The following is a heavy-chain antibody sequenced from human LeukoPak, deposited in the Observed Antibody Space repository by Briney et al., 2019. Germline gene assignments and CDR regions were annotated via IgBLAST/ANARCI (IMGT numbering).Heavy chain of an antibody. CDR3: AKDQWAGDNYHYYMDV. Sequence: PGGSLRLSCAASGFTLRSYVMSWVRHVPGKGLVWVSALCSGSDITDYAESVKRRFTISRDTSENTLYLEMHNLRAEDTAIYYCAKDQWAGDNYHYYMDVWGEGTTVTVSS. CDR1: GFTLRSYV. D-gene: IGHD1-20*01. CDR2: LCSGSDIT. J-gene: IGHJ6*03. V-gene: IGHV3-23*01.